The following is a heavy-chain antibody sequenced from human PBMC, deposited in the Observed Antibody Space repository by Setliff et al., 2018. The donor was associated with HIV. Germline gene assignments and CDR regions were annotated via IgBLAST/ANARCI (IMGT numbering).Heavy chain of an antibody. CDR1: GYTFTDYF. D-gene: IGHD3-10*02. Sequence: ASVKVSCKASGYTFTDYFMHWVRQAPGQGLEWMGRINPNSGDTKYAQKFQDRVSLTRDTSLSTAYMELSSLTSDDTAIYYCARDMFEIWERSLAKGDEFDPWGQGSLVTVSS. CDR2: INPNSGDT. J-gene: IGHJ5*02. V-gene: IGHV1-2*06. CDR3: ARDMFEIWERSLAKGDEFDP.